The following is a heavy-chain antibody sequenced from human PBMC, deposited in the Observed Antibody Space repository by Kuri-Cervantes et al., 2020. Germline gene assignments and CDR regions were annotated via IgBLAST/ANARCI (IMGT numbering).Heavy chain of an antibody. D-gene: IGHD6-13*01. CDR3: ARDLGTAGVVT. J-gene: IGHJ5*02. Sequence: ESLKISCTVSGGSISSSSYYWGWIRQPPGKGLEWIGSIYYSGSAYYNPSLKSRVTISVDTSKNQFSLKLSSVTAADTAVYYCARDLGTAGVVTWGQGTLVTVSS. CDR1: GGSISSSSYY. V-gene: IGHV4-39*07. CDR2: IYYSGSA.